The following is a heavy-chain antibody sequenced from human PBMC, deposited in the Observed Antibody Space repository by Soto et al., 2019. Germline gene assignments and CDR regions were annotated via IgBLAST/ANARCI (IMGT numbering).Heavy chain of an antibody. J-gene: IGHJ5*02. Sequence: PWGSLRLSCSASGFTFSSYGMHWFRQAPGKGLEWVAVISYDGSNKYYADSVKGRFTISRDNSKNTLYLQMNSLRAEDTAVYYCAKGGDYGVYNWFDPWGQGTLVTVSS. CDR3: AKGGDYGVYNWFDP. CDR1: GFTFSSYG. D-gene: IGHD4-17*01. CDR2: ISYDGSNK. V-gene: IGHV3-30*18.